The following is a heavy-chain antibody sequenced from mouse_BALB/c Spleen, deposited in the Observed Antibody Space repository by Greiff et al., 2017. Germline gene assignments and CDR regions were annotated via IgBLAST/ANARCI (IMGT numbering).Heavy chain of an antibody. V-gene: IGHV1-5*01. CDR1: GYSFTSYW. D-gene: IGHD2-4*01. CDR3: TLIYYDYAWFAY. CDR2: IYPGNSDT. J-gene: IGHJ3*01. Sequence: EVQLQQSGTVLARPGASVKMSCKASGYSFTSYWMHWVKQRPGQGLEWIGAIYPGNSDTSYNQKFKGKAKLTAVTSASTAYMELSSLTNEDSAVYYCTLIYYDYAWFAYWGQGTLVTVSA.